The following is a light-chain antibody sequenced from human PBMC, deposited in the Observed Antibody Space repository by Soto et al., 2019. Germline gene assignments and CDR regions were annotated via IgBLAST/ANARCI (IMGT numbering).Light chain of an antibody. CDR1: QGIDSY. CDR2: ETS. V-gene: IGKV1-9*01. J-gene: IGKJ4*01. Sequence: DIQSTQSPSALPASVGARCTISCRASQGIDSYLAWYQQRPGKVPQXXIYETSILQSGVSSRFSASGSGTDFTLTISCLKDEDFATYYSQQTRSYTSTFCGGTKVDIK. CDR3: QQTRSYTST.